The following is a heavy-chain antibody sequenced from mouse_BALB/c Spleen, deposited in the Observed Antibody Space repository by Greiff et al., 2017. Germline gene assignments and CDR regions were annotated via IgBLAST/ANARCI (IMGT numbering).Heavy chain of an antibody. J-gene: IGHJ2*01. CDR1: GFTFSSYA. CDR3: ARGFYDYYGY. Sequence: EVKVVESGGGLVKPGGSLKLSCAASGFTFSSYAMSWVRQTPEKRLEWVASISSGGSTYYPDSVKGRFTISRDNARNILYLQMSSLRSEDTAMYYCARGFYDYYGYWGQGTTLTVSS. CDR2: ISSGGST. V-gene: IGHV5-6-5*01. D-gene: IGHD1-1*01.